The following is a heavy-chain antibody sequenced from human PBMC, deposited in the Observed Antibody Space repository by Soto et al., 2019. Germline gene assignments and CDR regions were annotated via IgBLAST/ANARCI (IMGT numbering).Heavy chain of an antibody. Sequence: QVQLQESGPGLVKPSETLSLTCTVSGGSINSSSYYWGWIRQPPGEGLEWIGSIYYSGSTYHNPSRKSRVTISVDTSKNQFSLKLTSVAAADTDVYYCARQGTVSPVMVFFDFWGQGTLVTVSS. CDR2: IYYSGST. CDR3: ARQGTVSPVMVFFDF. V-gene: IGHV4-39*01. J-gene: IGHJ4*02. CDR1: GGSINSSSYY. D-gene: IGHD5-18*01.